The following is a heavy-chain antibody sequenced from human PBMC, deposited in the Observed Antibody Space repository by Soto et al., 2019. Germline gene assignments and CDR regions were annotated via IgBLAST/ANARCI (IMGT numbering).Heavy chain of an antibody. J-gene: IGHJ2*01. D-gene: IGHD3-9*01. CDR2: VNPKRGDA. CDR3: ARDPGLPGRYWYFDL. Sequence: QVVLVQSGAEVKKPGDSVRVSCKSSGYKFTDYYIHWVRQAPGQGPEWMGWVNPKRGDAVYAQKFQGWVTMTRDTATTTAYLEVKRLSPDDTAVYFSARDPGLPGRYWYFDLWGRGTLVTVSS. V-gene: IGHV1-2*04. CDR1: GYKFTDYY.